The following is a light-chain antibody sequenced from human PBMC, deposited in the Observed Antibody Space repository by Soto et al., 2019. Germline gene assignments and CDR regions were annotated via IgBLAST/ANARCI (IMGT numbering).Light chain of an antibody. V-gene: IGLV2-14*03. CDR1: SSDVGASDY. Sequence: QSALTQPASVSGSPGQSITISCTGTSSDVGASDYVSWYQQHPGEVPKLMIFDVSDRPSGVSNRFSGSKSGNTASLTISGLQAEDEADYYCSSFTTRTSYVFGTGTKLTVL. CDR2: DVS. J-gene: IGLJ1*01. CDR3: SSFTTRTSYV.